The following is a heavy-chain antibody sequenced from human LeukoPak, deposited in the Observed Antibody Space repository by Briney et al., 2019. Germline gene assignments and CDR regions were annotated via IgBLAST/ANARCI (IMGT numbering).Heavy chain of an antibody. J-gene: IGHJ6*02. CDR3: ARGGTWVEPTTTRDYYYYGMDV. D-gene: IGHD1-26*01. CDR1: GGSLSSSSYY. Sequence: SETLSLTCTVSGGSLSSSSYYWGWIRQASGKGLEWLGSIYYSGCTYYNPSLKSRVTISVDTSKNQFSLKLSSVTAADTAVYYCARGGTWVEPTTTRDYYYYGMDVWGQGTTVTVSS. CDR2: IYYSGCT. V-gene: IGHV4-39*07.